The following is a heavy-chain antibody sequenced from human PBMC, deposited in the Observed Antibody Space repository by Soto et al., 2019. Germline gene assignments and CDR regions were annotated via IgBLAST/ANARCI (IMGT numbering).Heavy chain of an antibody. J-gene: IGHJ5*02. CDR3: ARVLPPFDP. CDR2: INAYNGNT. V-gene: IGHV1-18*01. CDR1: VYTFTTYG. Sequence: QVQLVQSGPEVKKPGPSGKVSCKAPVYTFTTYGISWVRQAPGQGLKWRGWINAYNGNTNNAQKPQGRVTMTTDTSTSTAYMELRSLRSDDTAVYYCARVLPPFDPWGQGTLVTVSS.